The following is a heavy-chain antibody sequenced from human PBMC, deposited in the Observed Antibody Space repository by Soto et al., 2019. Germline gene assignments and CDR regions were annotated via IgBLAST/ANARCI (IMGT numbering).Heavy chain of an antibody. CDR1: GFTFSSYS. D-gene: IGHD3-22*01. CDR3: ARGLPSITMIVVVTFFDY. Sequence: EVQLVESGGGLVKPGGSLRLSCAASGFTFSSYSMNWVRQAPGKGLEWVSSISSSSSYIYYADSVKGRFTISRDNAKNSLYLQMNSLRAEDTAVYYCARGLPSITMIVVVTFFDYWGQGTLVTVSS. V-gene: IGHV3-21*01. J-gene: IGHJ4*02. CDR2: ISSSSSYI.